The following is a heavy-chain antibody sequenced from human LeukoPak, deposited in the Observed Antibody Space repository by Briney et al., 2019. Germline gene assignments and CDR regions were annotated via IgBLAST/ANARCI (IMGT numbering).Heavy chain of an antibody. CDR3: AKGGGSRNFDY. D-gene: IGHD1-26*01. V-gene: IGHV3-23*01. CDR1: GGSFSGYY. J-gene: IGHJ4*02. CDR2: ISDSGSST. Sequence: ETLSLTCAVYGGSFSGYYWSWIRQPPGKGLEWVSLISDSGSSTYYADSVKGRFTISRDNSKNTLYLQMNSLGAEDTAVYYCAKGGGSRNFDYWGQGTLVTVSS.